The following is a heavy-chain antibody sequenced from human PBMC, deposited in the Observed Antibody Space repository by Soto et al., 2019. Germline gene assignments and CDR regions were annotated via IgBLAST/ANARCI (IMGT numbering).Heavy chain of an antibody. J-gene: IGHJ4*02. CDR2: IKQDGSEK. CDR1: GFPFSSYW. V-gene: IGHV3-7*01. Sequence: DVQLVESGGGLVRPGGSLRLSCAASGFPFSSYWMSWVRQAPGRGLEWVANIKQDGSEKYYVDSVKGRFTISRDNAKNSRYLQMNSLRAEDTAVYYCARGGELLTPFDYWGQGTLVTVSS. CDR3: ARGGELLTPFDY. D-gene: IGHD1-26*01.